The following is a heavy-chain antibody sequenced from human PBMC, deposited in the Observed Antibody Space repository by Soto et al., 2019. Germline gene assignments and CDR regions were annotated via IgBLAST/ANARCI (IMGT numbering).Heavy chain of an antibody. J-gene: IGHJ4*02. CDR2: ISYDGSNK. Sequence: GGSLRLSCAASGFTFSSYGMHWVRQAPGKGLEWVAVISYDGSNKYYADSVKGRFTISRDNSKNTLYLQMNSLRAEDTAVYYCAKDHYDSSGYYRPLPLDYWGQGTLVTAPQ. CDR3: AKDHYDSSGYYRPLPLDY. CDR1: GFTFSSYG. V-gene: IGHV3-30*18. D-gene: IGHD3-22*01.